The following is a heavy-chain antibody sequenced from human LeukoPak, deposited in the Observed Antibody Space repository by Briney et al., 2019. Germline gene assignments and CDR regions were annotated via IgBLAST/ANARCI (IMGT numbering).Heavy chain of an antibody. CDR1: GFTFSSYA. D-gene: IGHD3-10*01. Sequence: GGSLRLSCAASGFTFSSYAMSWVRQAPGKGLEWVSAISASGGTTYYADSVKGRFTVSRDNSKNTLYLQMNSLRAEDTAVYYCAKDLIFYGSGSYTIDYWGQGTLVTVSS. CDR2: ISASGGTT. CDR3: AKDLIFYGSGSYTIDY. J-gene: IGHJ4*02. V-gene: IGHV3-23*01.